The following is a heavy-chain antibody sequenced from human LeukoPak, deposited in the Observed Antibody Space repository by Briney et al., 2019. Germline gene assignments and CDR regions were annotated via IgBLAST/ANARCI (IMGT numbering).Heavy chain of an antibody. J-gene: IGHJ4*02. Sequence: GRSLRLSCAASGFTFSSYGMHWVRQAPGKGLEWVAVIWYDGNNKYYADSVKGRFTISRDNSKNTLYLQMNSLRAEDTAAYYCARSTSSEYDIYHFDYWGQGTLVTVSS. CDR2: IWYDGNNK. CDR3: ARSTSSEYDIYHFDY. CDR1: GFTFSSYG. D-gene: IGHD3-9*01. V-gene: IGHV3-33*01.